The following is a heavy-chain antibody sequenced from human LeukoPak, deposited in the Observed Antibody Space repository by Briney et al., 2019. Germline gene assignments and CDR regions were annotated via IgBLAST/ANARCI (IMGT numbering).Heavy chain of an antibody. J-gene: IGHJ4*02. Sequence: SETLSLTCTVPGGSISSGGYYWSWIRQHPGKGLEWIGYIYYSGSTYYNPSLKSRVTISVDTSKNQFSLKLSSVTAADTAVYYCARGGAYYYGSGSPGPYYFDYWGQGTLVTVSS. V-gene: IGHV4-31*03. CDR2: IYYSGST. CDR1: GGSISSGGYY. D-gene: IGHD3-10*01. CDR3: ARGGAYYYGSGSPGPYYFDY.